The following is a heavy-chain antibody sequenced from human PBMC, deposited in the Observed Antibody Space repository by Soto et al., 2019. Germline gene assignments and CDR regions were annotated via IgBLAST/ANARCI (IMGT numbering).Heavy chain of an antibody. CDR1: GFTFSSYA. CDR2: ISGSGGST. CDR3: AKKGGARGYYYYYMDV. Sequence: GGSLRLSCAAAGFTFSSYAMSWVRQAPGKGLEWVSAISGSGGSTYYADSVKGRFTISRDNSKNTLYLQMNSLRAEDTAVYYCAKKGGARGYYYYYMDVWGKGTTVTVSS. J-gene: IGHJ6*03. V-gene: IGHV3-23*01. D-gene: IGHD1-26*01.